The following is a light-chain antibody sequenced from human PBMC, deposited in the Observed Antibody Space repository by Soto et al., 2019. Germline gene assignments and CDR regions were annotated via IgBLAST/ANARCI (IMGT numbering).Light chain of an antibody. CDR3: YSYAGSYTFYV. CDR2: EVS. CDR1: SSDVGGYNY. Sequence: QSVLTQPRSVSGSPGQSVTISCTGTSSDVGGYNYVSWYQQHPGKAPKLMISEVSKRPSGVPDRFFGSKSGNTASLTISGLQTEDEADYYCYSYAGSYTFYVFGTGTKLTVL. V-gene: IGLV2-11*01. J-gene: IGLJ1*01.